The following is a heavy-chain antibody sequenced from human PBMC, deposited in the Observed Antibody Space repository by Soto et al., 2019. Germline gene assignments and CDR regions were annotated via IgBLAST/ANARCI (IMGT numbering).Heavy chain of an antibody. V-gene: IGHV3-48*01. D-gene: IGHD6-13*01. CDR3: ARGGAYSSSWYLYYYYMDV. CDR2: ISSSSSTI. CDR1: GFTFSSYS. J-gene: IGHJ6*03. Sequence: EVQLVESGGGLVQPGGSLRLSCAASGFTFSSYSMNWVRQAPGKGPEWVSYISSSSSTIYYADSVKGRFTISRDNAKNSLYLQMNSLRAEDTAVYYCARGGAYSSSWYLYYYYMDVWGKGTTVTVSS.